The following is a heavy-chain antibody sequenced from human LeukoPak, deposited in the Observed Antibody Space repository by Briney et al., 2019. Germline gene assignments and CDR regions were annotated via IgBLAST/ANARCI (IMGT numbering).Heavy chain of an antibody. D-gene: IGHD3-3*01. CDR3: ARGVRDFWGGYQSRADWFDP. J-gene: IGHJ5*02. Sequence: SETLSLTCTVSGGSISSYHWSWIRQPAGKGLEWIGRIYTSGSTNYNPSLKSRVTMSVDTSKNQFSLKLSSVTAADTAVYYCARGVRDFWGGYQSRADWFDPWGQGTLVTVSS. V-gene: IGHV4-4*07. CDR2: IYTSGST. CDR1: GGSISSYH.